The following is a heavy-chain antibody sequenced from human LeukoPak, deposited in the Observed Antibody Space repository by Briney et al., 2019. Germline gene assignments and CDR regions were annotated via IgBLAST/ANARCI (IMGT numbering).Heavy chain of an antibody. CDR1: GYAFTSYG. CDR2: ISAYNGNT. D-gene: IGHD2-15*01. V-gene: IGHV1-18*01. CDR3: ARLGYCSGNSCPTSYYNWFDP. J-gene: IGHJ5*02. Sequence: ASVKVSCKASGYAFTSYGISWVRQAPGQGLEWMGWISAYNGNTNYARKLQGRVTMTTDTSTSTAYMELRSLRSDDTAVYYCARLGYCSGNSCPTSYYNWFDPWGQGTLVTVSS.